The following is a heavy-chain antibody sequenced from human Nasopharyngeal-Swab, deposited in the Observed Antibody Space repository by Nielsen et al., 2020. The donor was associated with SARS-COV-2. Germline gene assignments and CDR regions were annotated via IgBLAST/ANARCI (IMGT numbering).Heavy chain of an antibody. D-gene: IGHD1-20*01. CDR1: GFTFDDYA. CDR3: ARENNWEALRYFDL. V-gene: IGHV3-9*01. Sequence: GGSLRLSCAASGFTFDDYAMYWVRKAPGKGLEWVSGISWNGNIRGHADSVEGRFTISRDNAKSSLYLQMNSPRVEDTALYYCARENNWEALRYFDLWGRGTLVTVSS. J-gene: IGHJ2*01. CDR2: ISWNGNIR.